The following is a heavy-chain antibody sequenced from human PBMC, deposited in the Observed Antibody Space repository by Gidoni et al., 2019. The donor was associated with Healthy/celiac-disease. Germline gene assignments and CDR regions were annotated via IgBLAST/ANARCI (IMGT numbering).Heavy chain of an antibody. CDR3: ARESEAAHDAFDI. Sequence: QVQLQQWGSVLLKPSETLSLTCAVYGGSFSGYYWSWIRQPPGKGLEWIGEINHSGSTNYNPSLKSRVTISVDTSKNQFSLKLSSVTAADTAVYYCARESEAAHDAFDIWGQETMVTVSS. CDR1: GGSFSGYY. J-gene: IGHJ3*02. CDR2: INHSGST. D-gene: IGHD6-6*01. V-gene: IGHV4-34*01.